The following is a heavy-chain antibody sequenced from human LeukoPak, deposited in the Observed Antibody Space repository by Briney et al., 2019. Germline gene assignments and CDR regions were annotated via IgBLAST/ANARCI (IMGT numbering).Heavy chain of an antibody. CDR2: ISGSGGST. V-gene: IGHV3-23*01. J-gene: IGHJ4*02. D-gene: IGHD6-19*01. CDR1: GFTFSRYA. Sequence: GGSLGLSCAASGFTFSRYAMSWVRQAPGKGLEWVSAISGSGGSTYYADSVKGRFTISRDNSKNTRYLQMNSLRAEDTAVYYCAKQSMYSSGWYIYWGQGTLVTVSS. CDR3: AKQSMYSSGWYIY.